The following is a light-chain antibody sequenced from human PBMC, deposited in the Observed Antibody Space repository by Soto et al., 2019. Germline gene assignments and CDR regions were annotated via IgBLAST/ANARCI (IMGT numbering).Light chain of an antibody. Sequence: SVLPQSPGALSLSPGERATLSCRASQSVRRSNLAWYQQKPGQAPRLLIYGASSRATGIPDRFSGSGSGTDFTLTISSLEPEDFAVYYCQQYGSSPLTFGGGTKVDNK. J-gene: IGKJ4*01. CDR3: QQYGSSPLT. CDR1: QSVRRSN. CDR2: GAS. V-gene: IGKV3-20*01.